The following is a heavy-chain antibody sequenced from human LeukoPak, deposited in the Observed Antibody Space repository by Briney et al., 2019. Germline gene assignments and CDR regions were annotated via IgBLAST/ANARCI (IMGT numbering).Heavy chain of an antibody. Sequence: ASVKVSCKASGYTFTSYDINWVRQATGQGLEWMGWMNPNSGNTGYAQKFQGRVAITRNTSISTAYMELSSLRSEDTAVYYCTSGELSSPPFDYWGQGTLVTVSS. CDR2: MNPNSGNT. D-gene: IGHD3-16*02. CDR3: TSGELSSPPFDY. J-gene: IGHJ4*02. V-gene: IGHV1-8*03. CDR1: GYTFTSYD.